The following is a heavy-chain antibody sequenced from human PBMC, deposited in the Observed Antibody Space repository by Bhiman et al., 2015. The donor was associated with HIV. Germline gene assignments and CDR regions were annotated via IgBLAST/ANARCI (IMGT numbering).Heavy chain of an antibody. J-gene: IGHJ3*02. V-gene: IGHV3-23*01. CDR1: GFTFSSYA. CDR2: ISGSGGRT. Sequence: EVQLLESGGGLVQPGGSLRLSCAASGFTFSSYAMSWVRQAPGKGLEWVSAISGSGGRTYYADSVKGRFTISRDNAKNSLYLQMNRLRAEDTAVYYCARDESYRKYALTAFDIWGQGTVVIVS. D-gene: IGHD2-2*01. CDR3: ARDESYRKYALTAFDI.